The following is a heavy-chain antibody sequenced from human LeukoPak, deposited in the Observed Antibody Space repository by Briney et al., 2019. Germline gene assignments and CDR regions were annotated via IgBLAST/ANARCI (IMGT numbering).Heavy chain of an antibody. Sequence: PGGSLRLSCGASGVTFSDYGMLWVRQAPGKGLDWVAFIRHDGNKKLYADSVRGRLTISSDNSKNTLYLYVNTLRPDDSAVYYCVKDNPLDYWGQGTLVIVSS. V-gene: IGHV3-30*02. CDR3: VKDNPLDY. CDR1: GVTFSDYG. CDR2: IRHDGNKK. J-gene: IGHJ4*02.